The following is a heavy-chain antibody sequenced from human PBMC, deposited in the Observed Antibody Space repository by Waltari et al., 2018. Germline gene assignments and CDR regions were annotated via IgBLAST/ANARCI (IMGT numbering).Heavy chain of an antibody. D-gene: IGHD2-15*01. CDR3: ARSPQRSGGCVTGLCY. CDR1: GATFSSYT. V-gene: IGHV1-69*02. CDR2: IIPSLGIA. J-gene: IGHJ4*02. Sequence: QVQLVQSGAEVKKHGSSVKVSCKASGATFSSYTITWVRTAPGKGLEWMGRIIPSLGIANYAQKFQGRVTITADKSTSTAYMELSSLRSEDTAVYYCARSPQRSGGCVTGLCYWGQGTLVTVSS.